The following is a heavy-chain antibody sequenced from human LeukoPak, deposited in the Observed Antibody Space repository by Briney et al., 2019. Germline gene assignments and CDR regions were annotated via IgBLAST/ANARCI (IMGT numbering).Heavy chain of an antibody. J-gene: IGHJ4*02. CDR1: GHTFTSYD. CDR2: MNPNSGNT. V-gene: IGHV1-8*01. Sequence: ASVKVSCKASGHTFTSYDVNWVRRATGQGLEWMGWMNPNSGNTGYAQKFQGRVTMTRNTSISTAYMELSSLRSDDTAVYYCARGSEFQGWFGESHLGPSANWGQGTLVTVSS. D-gene: IGHD3-10*01. CDR3: ARGSEFQGWFGESHLGPSAN.